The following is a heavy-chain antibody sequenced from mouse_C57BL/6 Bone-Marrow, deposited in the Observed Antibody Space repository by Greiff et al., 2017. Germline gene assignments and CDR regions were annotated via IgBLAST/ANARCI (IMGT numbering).Heavy chain of an antibody. CDR2: INPGSGGT. V-gene: IGHV1-54*01. CDR3: ARSGQLRLWFAY. J-gene: IGHJ3*01. Sequence: VQLQQSGAELVRPGTSVKVSCKASGYAFTNYLIEWVKQRPGQGLEWIGVINPGSGGTNYNEKFKGKATLTADKSSSTAYMQLSSLTSEDSAVYFCARSGQLRLWFAYWGQGTLVTVSA. D-gene: IGHD3-2*02. CDR1: GYAFTNYL.